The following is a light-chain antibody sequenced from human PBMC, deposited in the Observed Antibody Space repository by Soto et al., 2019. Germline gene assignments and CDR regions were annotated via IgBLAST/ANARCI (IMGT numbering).Light chain of an antibody. CDR3: QSYDSSLSGSVV. CDR1: SSNIGAGYD. Sequence: QSVLTQPPSVSGAPGQRVTISCTGSSSNIGAGYDIHWYQHLPGTAPKLLIYGNINRPSGVPDRFSGSKSGTSASLAITGLQAEDEDDYYCQSYDSSLSGSVVFGGGTKLTVL. CDR2: GNI. J-gene: IGLJ2*01. V-gene: IGLV1-40*01.